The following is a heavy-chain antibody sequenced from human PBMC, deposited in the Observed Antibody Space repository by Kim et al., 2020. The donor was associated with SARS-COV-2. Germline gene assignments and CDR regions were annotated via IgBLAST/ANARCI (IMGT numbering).Heavy chain of an antibody. Sequence: GGSLRLSCAASGFTFSSYWMSWVRQAPGKGLEWVANIKQDGSEKYYVDSVKGRFTISRDNAKNSLYLQMNSRRAEDTAVYYCARDPGASSGWYYFDYWGQGTLVTVSS. V-gene: IGHV3-7*03. D-gene: IGHD6-19*01. J-gene: IGHJ4*02. CDR2: IKQDGSEK. CDR3: ARDPGASSGWYYFDY. CDR1: GFTFSSYW.